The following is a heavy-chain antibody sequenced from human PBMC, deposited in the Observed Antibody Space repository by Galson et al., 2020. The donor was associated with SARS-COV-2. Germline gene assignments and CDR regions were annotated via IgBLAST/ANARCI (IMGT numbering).Heavy chain of an antibody. D-gene: IGHD6-19*01. CDR2: ISSRGSTI. Sequence: KLGESLKISFAAPGFTFSHYYMGWVRQAPGKGRGWGSYISSRGSTIYYADPVKGRFTIPRDNAKNSPYLQMNSLRAEDTAVYYCARVSGWYRPRWDYWGQGTLVTVSS. J-gene: IGHJ4*02. CDR3: ARVSGWYRPRWDY. CDR1: GFTFSHYY. V-gene: IGHV3-11*01.